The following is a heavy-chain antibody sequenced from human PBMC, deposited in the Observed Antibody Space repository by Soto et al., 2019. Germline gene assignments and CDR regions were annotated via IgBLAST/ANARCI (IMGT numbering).Heavy chain of an antibody. D-gene: IGHD4-17*01. Sequence: GGSLRLSCAASGFTFSSYGMHWVRQAPGKGLEWVAVISYDGSNKYYADSVKGRFTISRDNSKNTLYLQMNSLRAEDTAVYYCAKSYGDYYYYGMDVWGQGTTVTVSS. CDR3: AKSYGDYYYYGMDV. J-gene: IGHJ6*02. V-gene: IGHV3-30*18. CDR2: ISYDGSNK. CDR1: GFTFSSYG.